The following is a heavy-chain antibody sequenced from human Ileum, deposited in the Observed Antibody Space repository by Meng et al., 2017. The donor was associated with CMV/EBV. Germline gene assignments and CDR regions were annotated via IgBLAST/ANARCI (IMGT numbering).Heavy chain of an antibody. Sequence: QMQLVQSGTALNKPGASVKVSCKASGNIFTGYYMHWVRQAPGQGLEWVGCINLNSGVIDFAQKFQGRITLTRDTSITTAYMELTRLIYDDTAVYYCARENWVYDYWGQGTLVTVSS. CDR2: INLNSGVI. V-gene: IGHV1-2*02. CDR3: ARENWVYDY. CDR1: GNIFTGYY. D-gene: IGHD7-27*01. J-gene: IGHJ4*02.